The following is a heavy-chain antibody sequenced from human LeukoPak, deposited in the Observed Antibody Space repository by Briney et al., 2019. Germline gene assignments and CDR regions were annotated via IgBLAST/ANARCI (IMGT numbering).Heavy chain of an antibody. CDR1: GGSISSSSYY. CDR3: ASPVYQLLSLDYYYYMDV. D-gene: IGHD2-2*01. V-gene: IGHV4-39*01. Sequence: SETPPLTCTVSGGSISSSSYYWGWIRQPPGKGLEWIGSIYYSGSTYYNPSLKSRVTISVDTSKNQFSLKLSSVTAADTAVYYCASPVYQLLSLDYYYYMDVWGKGTTVTVSS. CDR2: IYYSGST. J-gene: IGHJ6*03.